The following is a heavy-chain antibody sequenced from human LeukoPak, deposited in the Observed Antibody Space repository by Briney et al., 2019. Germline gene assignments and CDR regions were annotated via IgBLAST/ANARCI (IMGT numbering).Heavy chain of an antibody. CDR2: ISYDGSNK. CDR1: GFTFSSYA. J-gene: IGHJ6*03. V-gene: IGHV3-30*04. Sequence: GGSLRPSCAASGFTFSSYAMHWVRQAPGKGLEWVAVISYDGSNKYYADSVKGRFTISRDNSKNTLYLQMNSLRAEDTAVYYCARASSSWLTYYYMDVWGKGTTVTVSS. D-gene: IGHD6-13*01. CDR3: ARASSSWLTYYYMDV.